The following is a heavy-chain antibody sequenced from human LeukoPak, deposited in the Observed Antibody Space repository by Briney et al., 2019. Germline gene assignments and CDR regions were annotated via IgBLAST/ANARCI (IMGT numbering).Heavy chain of an antibody. Sequence: GGSLRLSCAASGFTFSDYSMNWVRQAPGKGLEWVSSISSSSSYIYYADSVRGRFTISRDNARNSLYLQMNSLRAEDTAVYYCARGGRSTYFDWSPDYWGQGTLVTVSS. V-gene: IGHV3-21*01. CDR2: ISSSSSYI. D-gene: IGHD3-9*01. CDR1: GFTFSDYS. J-gene: IGHJ4*02. CDR3: ARGGRSTYFDWSPDY.